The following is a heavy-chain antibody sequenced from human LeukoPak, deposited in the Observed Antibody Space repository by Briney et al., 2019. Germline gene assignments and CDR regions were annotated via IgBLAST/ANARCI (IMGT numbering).Heavy chain of an antibody. V-gene: IGHV4-39*07. D-gene: IGHD4-23*01. CDR1: GGSISSSGYY. Sequence: KPSETLSLTCTVSGGSISSSGYYWGWIRQPPGKGLEWIGSIYYSGSTYYNPSLKSRVTISVDTSKNQFSLKLSSVTAADTAVYYCARDAVYGGNGNFDYWGQGTLVTVSS. CDR3: ARDAVYGGNGNFDY. J-gene: IGHJ4*02. CDR2: IYYSGST.